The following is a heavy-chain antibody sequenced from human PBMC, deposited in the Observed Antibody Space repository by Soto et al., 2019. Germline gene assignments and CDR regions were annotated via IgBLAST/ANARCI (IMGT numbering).Heavy chain of an antibody. CDR3: ARGPSGDKVDY. CDR2: IYYSGST. D-gene: IGHD7-27*01. V-gene: IGHV4-61*01. CDR1: GGSVSSGSYY. Sequence: SETLSLTCTVSGGSVSSGSYYWSWIRQPPGKGLECIGYIYYSGSTNYNPSLKSRVTISVDTSKNQFSLQLRSVTAADTAVYYCARGPSGDKVDYWGQGTLVTVSS. J-gene: IGHJ4*02.